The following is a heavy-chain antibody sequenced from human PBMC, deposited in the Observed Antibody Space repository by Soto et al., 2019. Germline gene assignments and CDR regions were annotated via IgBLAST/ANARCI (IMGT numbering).Heavy chain of an antibody. CDR3: ATWHEREHAFDV. CDR1: GLTISGKKY. D-gene: IGHD1-1*01. CDR2: LYDVDGS. V-gene: IGHV3-53*01. J-gene: IGHJ3*01. Sequence: DVQLVESGGGLIQPGESLRLSCAAFGLTISGKKYVAWVRQAPGKGLEWVSALYDVDGSFYADSVTGRVTTSSDSSKTTVYLQTNDLTPDDTAVYYCATWHEREHAFDVWSQGTTVTISS.